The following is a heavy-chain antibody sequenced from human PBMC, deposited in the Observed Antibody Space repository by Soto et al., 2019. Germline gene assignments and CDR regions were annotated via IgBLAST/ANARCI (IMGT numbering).Heavy chain of an antibody. CDR1: GYTFTTYD. V-gene: IGHV1-18*01. J-gene: IGHJ6*02. Sequence: QVQLVQSGAEVKKPGASVKVSCKASGYTFTTYDISWVRQAPGQGLEWMGRISTYNGNTNYPQSLQGRLTMTTDTSTTTAYMELRSLRSDVTAVYYCTRDPYHVLMVNAPNLYGMDVWGQGTTVIVSS. D-gene: IGHD2-8*01. CDR2: ISTYNGNT. CDR3: TRDPYHVLMVNAPNLYGMDV.